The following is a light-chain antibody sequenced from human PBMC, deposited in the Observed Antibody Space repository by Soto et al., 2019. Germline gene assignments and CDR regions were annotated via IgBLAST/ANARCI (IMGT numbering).Light chain of an antibody. CDR1: QSVGSY. Sequence: EIVLTQSPVTLSLSPGERATLSCRASQSVGSYFAWYQQKPGQAPRLLIYDASNRATGIPARFSGSGSGTDFTLTISSLEPEDFAVSYCQQRSDWPSTFGGGTKVEIK. CDR3: QQRSDWPST. J-gene: IGKJ4*01. V-gene: IGKV3-11*01. CDR2: DAS.